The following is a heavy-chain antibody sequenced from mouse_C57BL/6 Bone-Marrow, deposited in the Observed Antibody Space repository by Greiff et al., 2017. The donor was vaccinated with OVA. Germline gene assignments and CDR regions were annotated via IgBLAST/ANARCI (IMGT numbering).Heavy chain of an antibody. V-gene: IGHV14-4*01. CDR1: GFNFKDDY. J-gene: IGHJ4*01. CDR2: IDPENGDT. Sequence: EVQLQQSGAELVRPGASVKLSCTASGFNFKDDYMHWVKQRPEQGLEWIGWIDPENGDTEYASKFQGKATITADTSSNTAYLQLSSLTSEDTAVYYCTIRKAYDAMDVWGKGTSVTVSS. CDR3: TIRKAYDAMDV.